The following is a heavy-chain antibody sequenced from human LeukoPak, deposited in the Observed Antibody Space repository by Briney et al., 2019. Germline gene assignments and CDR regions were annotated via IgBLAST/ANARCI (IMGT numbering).Heavy chain of an antibody. Sequence: PGGSLRLSCAASGFTFSSYAMHWVRQAPGKGLEWVAVISYDGSNKYYADSVKGRFTISRDNSKNTLYLQMNSLRAEDTAVYYCARVQSSSWYDRRGALNWFDPWGQGTLVTVSS. CDR1: GFTFSSYA. CDR3: ARVQSSSWYDRRGALNWFDP. J-gene: IGHJ5*02. D-gene: IGHD6-13*01. V-gene: IGHV3-30*04. CDR2: ISYDGSNK.